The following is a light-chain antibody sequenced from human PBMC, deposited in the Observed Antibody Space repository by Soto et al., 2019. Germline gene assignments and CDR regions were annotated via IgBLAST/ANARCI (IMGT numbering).Light chain of an antibody. V-gene: IGKV3-11*01. Sequence: EIVLTQSPATLSLSPGERATLSCRASQSVSSYLAWYQHKPGQTPRLLIYDASNRATGVPARFSGSGSGTALTLTISSLRPEPVAVSDCQQRSNRPLTFGGGTKVEIK. CDR1: QSVSSY. CDR3: QQRSNRPLT. J-gene: IGKJ4*02. CDR2: DAS.